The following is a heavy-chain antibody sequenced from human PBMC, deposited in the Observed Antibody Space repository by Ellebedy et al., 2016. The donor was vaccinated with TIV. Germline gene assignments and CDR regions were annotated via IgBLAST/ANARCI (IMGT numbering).Heavy chain of an antibody. CDR3: ARHFPNDYDSSGYYHYGMDV. J-gene: IGHJ6*02. D-gene: IGHD3-22*01. CDR2: IDPSDSYT. V-gene: IGHV5-10-1*01. Sequence: KVSXXGSGYSFTSYWISWVRQMPGKGLEWMGRIDPSDSYTNYSPSFQGHVTISADKSISTAYLQWSSLKASDTAMYYCARHFPNDYDSSGYYHYGMDVWGQGTTVTVSS. CDR1: GYSFTSYW.